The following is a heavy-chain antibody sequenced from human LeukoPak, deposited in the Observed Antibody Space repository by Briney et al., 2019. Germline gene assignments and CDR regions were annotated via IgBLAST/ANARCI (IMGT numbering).Heavy chain of an antibody. Sequence: GGSLRLSCAASGFTFDDYAMHWVRQAPGKGLEWVSGISWSSGSIGYADSVKGRFTISRDNAKNTLYLQMNSLRAEDTAVYYCARSGYNRFDYWGQGTLVTVSS. D-gene: IGHD5-24*01. J-gene: IGHJ4*02. CDR1: GFTFDDYA. V-gene: IGHV3-9*01. CDR3: ARSGYNRFDY. CDR2: ISWSSGSI.